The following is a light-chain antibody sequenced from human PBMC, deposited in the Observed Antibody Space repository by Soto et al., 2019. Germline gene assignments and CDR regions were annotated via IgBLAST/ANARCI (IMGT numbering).Light chain of an antibody. V-gene: IGLV3-1*01. CDR2: QDS. CDR1: KLGDKY. Sequence: SYELTQPPSVSVSPGQTASITCSGDKLGDKYACWYQQKPGQSPVLVIYQDSKRPSGIPERFSGSNSGNTATLTISGTQAMDEADYYCQAWDSRQAVFGGGTKLTVL. J-gene: IGLJ2*01. CDR3: QAWDSRQAV.